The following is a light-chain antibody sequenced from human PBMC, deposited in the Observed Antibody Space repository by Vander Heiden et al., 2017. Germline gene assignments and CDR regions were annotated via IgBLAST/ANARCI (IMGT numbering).Light chain of an antibody. CDR2: DNN. J-gene: IGLJ1*01. V-gene: IGLV1-40*03. Sequence: QSVLTQPPSSSGAPGRRVTISCTGSSSNIGAGYDVHWYQQFPGTAPKLLIYDNNNRPSGVPDRFSGSKSAASASLAITGLQAQDEADYYCQSYDSSLSAYVFGTGTKVTVL. CDR1: SSNIGAGYD. CDR3: QSYDSSLSAYV.